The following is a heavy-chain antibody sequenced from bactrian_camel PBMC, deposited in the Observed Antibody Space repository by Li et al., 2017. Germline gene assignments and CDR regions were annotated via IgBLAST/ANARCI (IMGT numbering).Heavy chain of an antibody. CDR2: MGTYDGYT. J-gene: IGHJ4*01. CDR1: GDIYSSNY. V-gene: IGHV3S53*01. Sequence: VQLVESGGGSVQSGGSLRLSCAASGDIYSSNYMAWFRQAPGKEREGVALMGTYDGYTIYADSVRGRFTISQDRANDIVDLYLQMNNLKPEDTAMYYCAFDGWVEHEGRCGSGNQGTQVTVS. D-gene: IGHD3*01.